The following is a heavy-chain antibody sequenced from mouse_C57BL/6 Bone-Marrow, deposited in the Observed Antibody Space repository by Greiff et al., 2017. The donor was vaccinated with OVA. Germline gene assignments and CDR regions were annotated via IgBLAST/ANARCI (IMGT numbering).Heavy chain of an antibody. CDR3: AGLDAMDY. CDR2: ISNGGGST. Sequence: EVQRVESGGGLVQPGGSLKLSCAASGFTFSDFYMYWIRQTPEKRLEWVAYISNGGGSTYYPDTVKGRFTISRDNAKNTLYLQMSRLKSEDTAMYYCAGLDAMDYWGQGTSITVSS. CDR1: GFTFSDFY. V-gene: IGHV5-12*01. J-gene: IGHJ4*01.